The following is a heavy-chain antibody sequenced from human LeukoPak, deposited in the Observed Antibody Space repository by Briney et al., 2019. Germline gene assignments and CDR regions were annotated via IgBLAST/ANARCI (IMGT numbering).Heavy chain of an antibody. D-gene: IGHD5-24*01. CDR3: PIAMDGPSEP. CDR2: ISAYNGNT. J-gene: IGHJ5*02. CDR1: GYTFTSYG. Sequence: ASVKVSCKASGYTFTSYGISWVRQAPGQGLEWMGWISAYNGNTNYAQKLQGRVTMTTDTSTSTGYMELKRLRSDDTAVYYCPIAMDGPSEPWGQGTLVTVSS. V-gene: IGHV1-18*01.